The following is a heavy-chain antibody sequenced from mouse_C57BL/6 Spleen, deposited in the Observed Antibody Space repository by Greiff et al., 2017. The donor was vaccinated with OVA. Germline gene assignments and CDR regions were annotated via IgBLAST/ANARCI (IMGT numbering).Heavy chain of an antibody. CDR1: GYSFTDYN. V-gene: IGHV1-39*01. Sequence: VQLQQSGPELVKPGASVKISCKASGYSFTDYNMNWVKQSNGKSLEWIGVINPNYGTTSYNQKFKGKATLTVDQSSSKAYMQLNSLTSEDSAVYYCARSLLRHSYWYFDVWGTGTTVTVSS. D-gene: IGHD1-2*01. CDR3: ARSLLRHSYWYFDV. J-gene: IGHJ1*03. CDR2: INPNYGTT.